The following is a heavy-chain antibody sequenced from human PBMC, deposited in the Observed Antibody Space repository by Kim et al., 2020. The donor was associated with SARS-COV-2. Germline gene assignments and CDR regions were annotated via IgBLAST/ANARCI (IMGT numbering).Heavy chain of an antibody. Sequence: GGSLRLSCAASGFTFSNAWMNWVRQAPGKGLXWVGRXKSKTNGGTTGYGAPVKGXXTISXXDSXXXLYLXMNSLKTEDTAMYYXTSDXXDYXXXDCYSRVWGXGTTVTVSS. CDR2: XKSKTNGGTT. CDR1: GFTFSNAW. D-gene: IGHD2-21*02. CDR3: TSDXXDYXXXDCYSRV. J-gene: IGHJ6*01. V-gene: IGHV3-15*01.